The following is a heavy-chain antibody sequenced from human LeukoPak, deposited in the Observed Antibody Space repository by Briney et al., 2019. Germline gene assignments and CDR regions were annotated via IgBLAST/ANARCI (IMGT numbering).Heavy chain of an antibody. V-gene: IGHV3-74*01. CDR2: INSDGSST. CDR3: AGSSGWYAWDYFDY. CDR1: GFTFNRYW. J-gene: IGHJ4*02. Sequence: PGGSLRLSCAASGFTFNRYWMHWVRQVPGKGLVWVSRINSDGSSTTYVDSVKGRFTISRDNAKNTLYLQMNSLRAEDTAVYYCAGSSGWYAWDYFDYWGQGTLVTVSS. D-gene: IGHD6-19*01.